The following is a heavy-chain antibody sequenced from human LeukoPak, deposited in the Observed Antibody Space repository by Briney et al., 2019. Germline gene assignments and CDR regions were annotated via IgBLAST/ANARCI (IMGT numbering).Heavy chain of an antibody. D-gene: IGHD3-22*01. CDR3: ARDGDYYDSSGPFDY. CDR1: RGTFSSYA. V-gene: IGHV1-69*01. Sequence: SVKVSCKASRGTFSSYAISWVRQAPGQGLEWMGGIIPIFGTANYAQKFQGRVTITADESTSTAYMELSSLRSEDTAVYYCARDGDYYDSSGPFDYWGQGTLVTVSS. CDR2: IIPIFGTA. J-gene: IGHJ4*02.